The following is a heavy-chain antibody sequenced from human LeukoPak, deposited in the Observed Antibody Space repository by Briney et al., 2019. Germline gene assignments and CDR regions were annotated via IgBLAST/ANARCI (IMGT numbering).Heavy chain of an antibody. CDR3: ARGSRATVTRRPYAFDI. CDR1: GGSFSGYY. V-gene: IGHV4-34*01. D-gene: IGHD4-17*01. J-gene: IGHJ3*02. CDR2: INHSGST. Sequence: SETLSLTCAVYGGSFSGYYWSWIRQPPGKGLEWIGEINHSGSTNYNPSLKSRVTISVDTSKNQFSLKLSSVTAAGTAVYYCARGSRATVTRRPYAFDIWGQGTMVTVSS.